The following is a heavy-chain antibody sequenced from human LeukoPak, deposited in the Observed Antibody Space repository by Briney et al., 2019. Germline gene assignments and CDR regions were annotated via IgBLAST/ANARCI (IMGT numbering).Heavy chain of an antibody. CDR1: GGSFSGYY. V-gene: IGHV4-34*01. CDR2: INHSGST. D-gene: IGHD6-13*01. J-gene: IGHJ6*02. CDR3: ARGHSSSWFGPSHAFYYGMDV. Sequence: TASETLSLTCAVYGGSFSGYYWSWIRQPPGKGLEWIGEINHSGSTNYNPSLKSRVTISVDTSKNQFSLKLSSVTAADTAVYYCARGHSSSWFGPSHAFYYGMDVWGQGTTVTVSS.